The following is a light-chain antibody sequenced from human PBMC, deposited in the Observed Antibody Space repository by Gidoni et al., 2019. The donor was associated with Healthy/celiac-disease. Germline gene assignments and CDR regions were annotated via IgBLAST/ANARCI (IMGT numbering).Light chain of an antibody. J-gene: IGKJ1*01. CDR2: GAS. CDR1: QSVSSN. Sequence: ELVMTQSPATLSVSPGERATLSCRASQSVSSNLAWYQQKPGQAPMLLIYGASTRATGIPARFSSSGSGTEFTLTISSLQSEDFAVYYCQQYNNWPRTFGQGTKVEIK. CDR3: QQYNNWPRT. V-gene: IGKV3-15*01.